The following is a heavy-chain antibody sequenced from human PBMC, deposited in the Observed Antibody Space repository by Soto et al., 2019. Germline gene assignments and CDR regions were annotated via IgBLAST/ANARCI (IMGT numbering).Heavy chain of an antibody. Sequence: EVQLLESGGDLVQPGGSLRLSCTASGFTFSTHAMTWVRQAPGKGLEWVSAISGGGVTTYSADSVKGRFTISRDNFKNTLYLQMNSLRVEDTAVYYCADGAGGDYGWRWFDPWGQGTLVSVSS. CDR1: GFTFSTHA. CDR3: ADGAGGDYGWRWFDP. V-gene: IGHV3-23*01. D-gene: IGHD4-17*01. J-gene: IGHJ5*02. CDR2: ISGGGVTT.